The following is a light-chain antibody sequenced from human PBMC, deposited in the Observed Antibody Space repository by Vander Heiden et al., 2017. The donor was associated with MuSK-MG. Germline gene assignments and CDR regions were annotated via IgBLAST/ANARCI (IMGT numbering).Light chain of an antibody. J-gene: IGKJ5*01. V-gene: IGKV2-28*01. CDR2: VGS. Sequence: DIVMTQSPLSLPVTPGEPASISCRSSQSLLYSNGYNYLEWYLQKPGQSPQLLLYVGSSRASGVPDRFSASGSGTDFTLKISRVEAEDVGVYYCRQALQTPFTFGQGTRLEIK. CDR1: QSLLYSNGYNY. CDR3: RQALQTPFT.